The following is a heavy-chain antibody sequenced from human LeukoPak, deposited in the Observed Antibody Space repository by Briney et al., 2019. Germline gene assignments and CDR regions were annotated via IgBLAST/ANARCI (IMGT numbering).Heavy chain of an antibody. D-gene: IGHD2-8*01. Sequence: PSETLSLTCTVSGGSLSGHYWSWIRQPPGKGLEWIGSIYYSGSTYYNPSLKSRVTISVDTSKNQFSLKLSSVTAADTAVHYCARLVVLMVYAPALGYFDYWGQGTLVTVSS. J-gene: IGHJ4*02. CDR3: ARLVVLMVYAPALGYFDY. V-gene: IGHV4-59*05. CDR1: GGSLSGHY. CDR2: IYYSGST.